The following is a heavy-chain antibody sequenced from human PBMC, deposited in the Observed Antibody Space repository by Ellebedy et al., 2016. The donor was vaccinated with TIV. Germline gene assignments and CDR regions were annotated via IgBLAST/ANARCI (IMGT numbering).Heavy chain of an antibody. CDR3: ARLVAGTFDY. CDR2: ITSSSTSI. J-gene: IGHJ4*02. D-gene: IGHD6-19*01. V-gene: IGHV3-21*01. CDR1: GFTFSSYN. Sequence: GESLKISCAASGFTFSSYNMNWVRQAPGKGLEWVSSITSSSTSIYYADSLKGRFTISRDDAKNSLYLQMNSLRAEDTAVYYCARLVAGTFDYWGQGTLVTVSS.